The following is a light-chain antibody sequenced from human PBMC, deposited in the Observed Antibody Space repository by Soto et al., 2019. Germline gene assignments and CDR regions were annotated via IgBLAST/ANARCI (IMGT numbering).Light chain of an antibody. CDR1: QSINSF. J-gene: IGKJ1*01. CDR3: QQYGSSPQT. V-gene: IGKV3-20*01. CDR2: GAS. Sequence: EIVLTQSPGTLSLSPGEGATLSCRASQSINSFLAWYQQRRGQAPRLLIYGASSRATGIPDRFSGSGSGTDSTLTISRLEPEDFAVYYCQQYGSSPQTFGQGTKVDIK.